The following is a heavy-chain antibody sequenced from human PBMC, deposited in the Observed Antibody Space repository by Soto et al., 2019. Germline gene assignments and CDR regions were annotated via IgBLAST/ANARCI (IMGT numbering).Heavy chain of an antibody. CDR1: GFTVSGNY. J-gene: IGHJ4*02. Sequence: EVQLVESGGGWIQPGGSLRLSCAASGFTVSGNYMSWVRQAPGKGLECISGIYSGGSTHYADSVKARFTISRDNSKNTVFLEMNSLRAEDSALYYCARGLNFDVWGQGTLVTVSS. D-gene: IGHD3-9*01. CDR2: IYSGGST. CDR3: ARGLNFDV. V-gene: IGHV3-53*01.